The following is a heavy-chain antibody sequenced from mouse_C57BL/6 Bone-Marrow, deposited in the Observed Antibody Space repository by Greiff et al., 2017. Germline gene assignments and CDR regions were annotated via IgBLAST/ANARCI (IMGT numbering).Heavy chain of an antibody. CDR1: GYTFTSYG. Sequence: VQLQQSGAELARPGASVKLSCKASGYTFTSYGISWVKQRTGQGLEWIGEIYPRSGNTYYNEKFKGKATLTADKSSSTAYMELRSLTSEDSAVYFCARGTGLPPWFAYWGQGTLVTVSA. J-gene: IGHJ3*01. CDR3: ARGTGLPPWFAY. D-gene: IGHD2-4*01. CDR2: IYPRSGNT. V-gene: IGHV1-81*01.